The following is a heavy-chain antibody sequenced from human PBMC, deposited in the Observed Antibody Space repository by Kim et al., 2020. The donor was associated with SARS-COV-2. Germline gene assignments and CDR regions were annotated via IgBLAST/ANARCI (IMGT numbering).Heavy chain of an antibody. J-gene: IGHJ6*04. CDR3: ARGWMTGATRRLDL. CDR1: GFTLTNFA. D-gene: IGHD1-1*01. CDR2: TRRGGDNT. Sequence: GGSLRLSCAASGFTLTNFAITWVRQAPGKGLEWVSSTRRGGDNTYYADSVTGRFTISRDNSENTLHLQMNSLRAEDTALYYCARGWMTGATRRLDLWGKGTTVTVSS. V-gene: IGHV3-23*01.